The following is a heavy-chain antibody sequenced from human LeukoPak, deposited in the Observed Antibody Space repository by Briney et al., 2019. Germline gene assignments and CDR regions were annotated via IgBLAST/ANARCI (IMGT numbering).Heavy chain of an antibody. D-gene: IGHD3-9*01. CDR1: GFTFSSYA. J-gene: IGHJ4*02. V-gene: IGHV3-23*01. CDR2: ISGSGGST. CDR3: AKDGILTGYPYYFDY. Sequence: GGSLRLSCADSGFTFSSYAMSWVRQAPGKGLEWVSAISGSGGSTYYADSVKGRFTISRDNSKNTLYLQMNSLRAEDTAVYYCAKDGILTGYPYYFDYWGQGTLVTVSS.